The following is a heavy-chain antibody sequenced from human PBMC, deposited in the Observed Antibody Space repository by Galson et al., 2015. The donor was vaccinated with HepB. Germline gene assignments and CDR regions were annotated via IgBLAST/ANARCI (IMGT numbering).Heavy chain of an antibody. Sequence: PALVKPTQTLTLTCTFSGFSLTTRGMSVTWIRQPPGKALEWLARIDWDDDKYYTTSLKTRLTISKDTSKNQAVLTMTNMDPVDTATYYCTRIRSVVTAMSDYFDYWGQGTLVTVSS. V-gene: IGHV2-70*11. CDR3: TRIRSVVTAMSDYFDY. J-gene: IGHJ4*02. CDR1: GFSLTTRGMS. CDR2: IDWDDDK. D-gene: IGHD2-21*02.